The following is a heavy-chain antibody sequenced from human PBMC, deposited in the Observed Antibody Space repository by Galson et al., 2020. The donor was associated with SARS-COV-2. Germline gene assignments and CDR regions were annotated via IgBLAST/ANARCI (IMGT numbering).Heavy chain of an antibody. Sequence: PSETLSLTCAVYRVSLSGYYWSWIRQPPGKGLEWIGEINQSGNTNYNPSLKSRVSISIDASNNQLSLNLSSVTAADTAVYYCARSFSPDGDYPWGQGTLVTVSS. CDR1: RVSLSGYY. J-gene: IGHJ5*02. V-gene: IGHV4-34*01. CDR3: ARSFSPDGDYP. CDR2: INQSGNT. D-gene: IGHD4-17*01.